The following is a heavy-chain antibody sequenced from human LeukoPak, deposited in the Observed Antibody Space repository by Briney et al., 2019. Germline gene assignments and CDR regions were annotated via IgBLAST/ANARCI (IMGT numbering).Heavy chain of an antibody. CDR1: GFTFSSYA. CDR2: ISYDGSNK. CDR3: ATYRQVLLPFES. V-gene: IGHV3-30*04. D-gene: IGHD2-8*02. Sequence: GGSLRLSCAASGFTFSSYAMHWVRQAPGKGLEWVAVISYDGSNKYYADSVKGRFTISGDNSKNTLYLQMNSLRAEGTAIYYCATYRQVLLPFESWGQGTLVTVSS. J-gene: IGHJ4*02.